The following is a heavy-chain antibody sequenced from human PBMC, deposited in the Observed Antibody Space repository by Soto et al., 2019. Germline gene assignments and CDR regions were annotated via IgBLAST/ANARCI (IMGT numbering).Heavy chain of an antibody. J-gene: IGHJ4*02. V-gene: IGHV4-31*03. CDR1: GGSISSGGYY. CDR3: ARDKGGAMGPFDY. CDR2: IYYSGST. Sequence: SETLSLTCTVSGGSISSGGYYWSWIRQHPGKGLEWIGYIYYSGSTYYNPSLKSRVTISVDTSKNQFSLKLSSVTAADTAVYYCARDKGGAMGPFDYWGQGTRVTAPQ. D-gene: IGHD5-18*01.